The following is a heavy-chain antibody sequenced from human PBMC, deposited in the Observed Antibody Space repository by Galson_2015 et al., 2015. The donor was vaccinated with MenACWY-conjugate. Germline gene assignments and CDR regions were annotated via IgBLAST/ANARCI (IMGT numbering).Heavy chain of an antibody. Sequence: SLRLSCAASEFTFSTDCMSWVRQAPGKGLEWVSYIRSSSVTIYYADSVKGRFTISRDIAKNSLYLQMNSLRAEDTAVYYCTRTIVSSGNYDAFDIWGQGTAVTVSS. CDR2: IRSSSVTI. J-gene: IGHJ3*02. D-gene: IGHD3-22*01. CDR3: TRTIVSSGNYDAFDI. CDR1: EFTFSTDC. V-gene: IGHV3-48*04.